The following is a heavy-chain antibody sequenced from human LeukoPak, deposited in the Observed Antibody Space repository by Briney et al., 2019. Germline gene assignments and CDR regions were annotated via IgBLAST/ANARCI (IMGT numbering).Heavy chain of an antibody. CDR2: TYYRSKWYN. Sequence: SHTLSLTCAISGDSVSSNSAAWNWTRQSPSRGLEWLGRTYYRSKWYNDYAVSVKSRITINPDTSKNQFSLQLNSVTPEDTAVYYCARDGRVCSSTSCPYYMDVWGKGTTVTVSS. D-gene: IGHD2-2*01. V-gene: IGHV6-1*01. CDR1: GDSVSSNSAA. J-gene: IGHJ6*03. CDR3: ARDGRVCSSTSCPYYMDV.